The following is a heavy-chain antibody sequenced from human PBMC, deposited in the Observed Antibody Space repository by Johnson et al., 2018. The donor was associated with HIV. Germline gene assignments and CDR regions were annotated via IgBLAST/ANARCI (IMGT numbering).Heavy chain of an antibody. J-gene: IGHJ3*02. CDR1: GFTFSSYW. CDR3: ARDRGFFSLRARGAFDI. Sequence: VQLVESGGGVVRPGGSLRLSCVASGFTFSSYWMSWVRQAPGKGLEWVANIKQDGSEKYYVDSVKGRFTISRDNAKNSLYLQMNSLRAEDTAVYYCARDRGFFSLRARGAFDIWGQGTMVTVSS. V-gene: IGHV3-7*05. CDR2: IKQDGSEK. D-gene: IGHD3-10*01.